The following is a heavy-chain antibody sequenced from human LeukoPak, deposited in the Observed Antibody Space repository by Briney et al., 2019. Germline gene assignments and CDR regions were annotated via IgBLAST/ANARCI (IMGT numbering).Heavy chain of an antibody. Sequence: GGSLRLSCAASGFTFSSYAMSWVHQAPGKGLEWVSAISGSGGSTYYADSVKGRFTISRDNSKNTLYLQMNSLRAEDTAVYYCAKGGVVVVAATPFYDAFDIWGQGTMVTVSS. V-gene: IGHV3-23*01. J-gene: IGHJ3*02. D-gene: IGHD2-15*01. CDR1: GFTFSSYA. CDR2: ISGSGGST. CDR3: AKGGVVVVAATPFYDAFDI.